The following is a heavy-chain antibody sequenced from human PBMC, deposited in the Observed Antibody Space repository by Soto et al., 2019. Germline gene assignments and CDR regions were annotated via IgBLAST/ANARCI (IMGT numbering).Heavy chain of an antibody. J-gene: IGHJ5*02. D-gene: IGHD6-6*01. CDR3: ARDRGSSSSWGGNWFDP. CDR1: GFTFSSYS. Sequence: GGSLRLSCAASGFTFSSYSMNWVRQAPGKGLEWVSSISSSSSYIYYADSVKGRFTISRDNAKNSLYLQMNSLRAEDTAVYYCARDRGSSSSWGGNWFDPWGQGTLVTVSS. CDR2: ISSSSSYI. V-gene: IGHV3-21*01.